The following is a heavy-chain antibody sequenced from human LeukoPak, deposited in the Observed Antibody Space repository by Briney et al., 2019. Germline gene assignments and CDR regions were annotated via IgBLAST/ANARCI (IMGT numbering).Heavy chain of an antibody. CDR2: ILSTGTT. Sequence: SETLSLTCSVSGGFISNYKWSWIRQPAGKGLEWIGRILSTGTTRYNPSLESRVSMSVDTSKNQFSPRLSFVTAADTAIYYCVRGIVGATGPDFWGQGIQVTVSA. V-gene: IGHV4-4*07. CDR1: GGFISNYK. J-gene: IGHJ4*02. CDR3: VRGIVGATGPDF. D-gene: IGHD1-26*01.